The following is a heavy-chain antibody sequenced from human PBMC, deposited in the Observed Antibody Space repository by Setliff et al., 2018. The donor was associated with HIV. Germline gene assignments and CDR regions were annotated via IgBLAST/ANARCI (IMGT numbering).Heavy chain of an antibody. J-gene: IGHJ5*02. CDR1: GFLFSRYA. V-gene: IGHV3-23*01. D-gene: IGHD3-22*01. CDR3: AKDRRGYQYESSGYPGFDP. CDR2: ISGSGGST. Sequence: LRLSCAASGFLFSRYAMSWVRQAPGKGLEWVSVISGSGGSTSCADSVKGRFTMSRDNSKNTVFLHMNSLRAEDTAVYYCAKDRRGYQYESSGYPGFDPWGQGTLVTVSS.